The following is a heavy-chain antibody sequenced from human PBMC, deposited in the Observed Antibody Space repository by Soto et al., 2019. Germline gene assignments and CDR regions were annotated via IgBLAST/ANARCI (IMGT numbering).Heavy chain of an antibody. V-gene: IGHV1-69*08. D-gene: IGHD2-2*01. J-gene: IGHJ6*02. CDR1: GGTFSRYS. Sequence: QVQLVQSGAEVKKPGSSVKVSCKASGGTFSRYSITWVRQAPGHGLEWIGRIIPIFGIASYAQKFQGRVTITADESTGTAYMELSSLRSDDTAVYYCAREDRDRETGLVPAAIAGMDVWGQGTTVTVSS. CDR2: IIPIFGIA. CDR3: AREDRDRETGLVPAAIAGMDV.